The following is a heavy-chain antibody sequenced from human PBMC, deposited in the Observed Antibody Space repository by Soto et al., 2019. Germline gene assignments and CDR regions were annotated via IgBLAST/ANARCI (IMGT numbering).Heavy chain of an antibody. J-gene: IGHJ6*03. CDR2: INHSGST. CDR1: GGSFSGYY. Sequence: SETLSLTCAVYGGSFSGYYYSLIRLPLGKGMEWIGEINHSGSTNYNPSLKSRVTISVDTSKNQFSLKLSSVTAADTAVYYCARKTMVRGHYLAVWGKGTTVTVSS. D-gene: IGHD3-10*01. CDR3: ARKTMVRGHYLAV. V-gene: IGHV4-34*01.